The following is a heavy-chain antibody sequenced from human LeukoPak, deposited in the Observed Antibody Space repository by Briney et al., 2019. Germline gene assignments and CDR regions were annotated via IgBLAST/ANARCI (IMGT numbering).Heavy chain of an antibody. CDR1: GGSISGSSYY. CDR2: IYYRGNT. CDR3: ARGGYYYGTDY. D-gene: IGHD3-22*01. V-gene: IGHV4-39*07. J-gene: IGHJ4*02. Sequence: SETLSLTCTVSGGSISGSSYYWGWIRQPPGKGLEWIGTIYYRGNTYYNPSLKSRVSISVDTSKNQFSLSLRSVTAADTALYHCARGGYYYGTDYWGQGTLVTVSS.